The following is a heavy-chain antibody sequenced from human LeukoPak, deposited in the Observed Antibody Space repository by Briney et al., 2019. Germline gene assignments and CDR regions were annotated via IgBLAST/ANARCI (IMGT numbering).Heavy chain of an antibody. V-gene: IGHV3-64*01. Sequence: GGSLRLSCAASGFTFSSYAMRWVRQAPGEGLEYVSAISSNGGSTYYANSVKGRFTISRDNSKNTLYLQMGSLRAEDMAVYYCARAIGGDSSGYFGGDYWGQGTLVTVSS. CDR2: ISSNGGST. CDR3: ARAIGGDSSGYFGGDY. J-gene: IGHJ4*02. D-gene: IGHD3-22*01. CDR1: GFTFSSYA.